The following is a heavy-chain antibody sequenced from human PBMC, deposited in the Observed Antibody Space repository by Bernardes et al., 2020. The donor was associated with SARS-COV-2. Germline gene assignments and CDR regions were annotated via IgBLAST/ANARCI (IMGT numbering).Heavy chain of an antibody. CDR3: AKDQSRVAVTGTAYVY. J-gene: IGHJ4*02. CDR1: GFTFNNYA. Sequence: GGSLRLSCAASGFTFNNYAMSWVRQAPGRGLEWVSSINYSGVSSFYADSVKGRFTISRDNSKNTLYLQMNSLRVEDTAKYYCAKDQSRVAVTGTAYVYWGRGAQVTVSS. V-gene: IGHV3-23*01. D-gene: IGHD2-15*01. CDR2: INYSGVSS.